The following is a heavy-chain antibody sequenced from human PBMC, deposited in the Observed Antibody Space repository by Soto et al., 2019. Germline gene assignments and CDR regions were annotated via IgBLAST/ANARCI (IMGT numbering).Heavy chain of an antibody. D-gene: IGHD1-26*01. CDR3: ARIGRATNQY. V-gene: IGHV4-34*01. Sequence: XETLSLTCAVYGGSFSGYYWSCIRQPPGKGLEWIGEINRSGSTNYNPSLKSRVNISVDTSKNQFSLKLSSVTAADTAVYYCARIGRATNQYWGQGTLCSVSS. CDR2: INRSGST. CDR1: GGSFSGYY. J-gene: IGHJ4*02.